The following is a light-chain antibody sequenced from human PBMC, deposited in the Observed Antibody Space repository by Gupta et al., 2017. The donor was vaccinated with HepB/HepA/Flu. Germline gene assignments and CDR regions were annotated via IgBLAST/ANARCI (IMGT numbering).Light chain of an antibody. J-gene: IGLJ1*01. CDR2: GNS. CDR1: SSNIGAGYN. V-gene: IGLV1-40*01. CDR3: QSFDNSRVI. Sequence: QSVLTQPPSVSGAPAQRVTLSCTGTSSNIGAGYNVHWYQQLSGKAPRLLIYGNSNRPSGVPDRFSGSKSGTSASLAITGLQPEDEADYYCQSFDNSRVIFGPGTEVTVL.